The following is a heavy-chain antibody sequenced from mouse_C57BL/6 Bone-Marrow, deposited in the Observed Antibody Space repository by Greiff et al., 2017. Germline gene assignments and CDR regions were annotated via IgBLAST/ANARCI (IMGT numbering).Heavy chain of an antibody. D-gene: IGHD2-10*01. J-gene: IGHJ4*01. CDR2: IDPSDSYT. CDR3: ARSWAYYYYAMGY. Sequence: VQLQQSGAELVMPGASVKLSCKASGYTFTSYWMHWVKQRPGQGLEWIGKIDPSDSYTNYNQKFKGKSTLTVDKSSSTAYMQLSSLTSEDSAVYYCARSWAYYYYAMGYWGQGTSVTVSS. CDR1: GYTFTSYW. V-gene: IGHV1-69*01.